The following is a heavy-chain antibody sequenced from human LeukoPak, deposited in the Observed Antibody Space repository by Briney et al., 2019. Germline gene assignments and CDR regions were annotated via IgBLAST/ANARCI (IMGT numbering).Heavy chain of an antibody. CDR3: ARGPSGWYPYFDY. V-gene: IGHV1-2*02. CDR2: INPNSGGT. D-gene: IGHD6-19*01. J-gene: IGHJ4*02. Sequence: ASVKVSCKASGYTFTGYYMHWVRQAPGQGLEWMGWINPNSGGTNYAQKFQGRVTMTRDTSISTAYMDLSRLRSGDTAVYFCARGPSGWYPYFDYWGQGTLVTVSS. CDR1: GYTFTGYY.